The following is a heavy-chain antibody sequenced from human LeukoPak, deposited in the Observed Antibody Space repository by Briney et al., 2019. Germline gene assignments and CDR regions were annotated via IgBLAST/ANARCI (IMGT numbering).Heavy chain of an antibody. Sequence: GGSLRLSCAASGFTFSSCWMHWVRQAPGKGLVWVSRISSDGSSTNYADSVKGRFTISRDNAKNTLYLQMNSLGAEDTAVYYCAGSVTYYPYFDYWGQGTLVTVSS. CDR3: AGSVTYYPYFDY. CDR1: GFTFSSCW. D-gene: IGHD3-22*01. V-gene: IGHV3-74*01. CDR2: ISSDGSST. J-gene: IGHJ4*02.